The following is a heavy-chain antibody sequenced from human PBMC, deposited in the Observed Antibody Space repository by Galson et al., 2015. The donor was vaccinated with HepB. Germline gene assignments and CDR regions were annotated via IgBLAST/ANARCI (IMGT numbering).Heavy chain of an antibody. Sequence: SVKVSCKASGNTFINYAIHWVRRAPGQSLEWVGWINAVTGNTTYSQKFQGRVTITRVTSASTAYMELSSLRSEDTAVYYCARGKSSGTYRPEYYYYMDVWGKGTTVTVSS. V-gene: IGHV1-3*01. CDR3: ARGKSSGTYRPEYYYYMDV. D-gene: IGHD3-16*02. J-gene: IGHJ6*03. CDR2: INAVTGNT. CDR1: GNTFINYA.